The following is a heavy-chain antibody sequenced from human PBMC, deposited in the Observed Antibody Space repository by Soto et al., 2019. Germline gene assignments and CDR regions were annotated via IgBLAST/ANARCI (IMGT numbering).Heavy chain of an antibody. CDR1: GFTFSRHF. CDR2: ISGSGGST. J-gene: IGHJ4*02. Sequence: GGSLRLSCAASGFTFSRHFMSWVRQAPGKGLEWVSGISGSGGSTYYAGSVRGRFTISRDNSMNTLSLKMNSLRAEDTAVYFCAKDQRGYCSSSSCYSPFDYWGQGTLVTVSS. D-gene: IGHD2-2*01. V-gene: IGHV3-23*01. CDR3: AKDQRGYCSSSSCYSPFDY.